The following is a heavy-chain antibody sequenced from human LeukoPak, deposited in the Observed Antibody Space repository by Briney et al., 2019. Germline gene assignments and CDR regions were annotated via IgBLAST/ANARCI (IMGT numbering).Heavy chain of an antibody. V-gene: IGHV4-59*01. CDR1: GGSISSYY. D-gene: IGHD3-10*01. CDR3: ARGGYYGSGNDFRFDP. Sequence: SETLSLTCTVSGGSISSYYWSWIRQPPGKGVEWIGYIYYSGSTNYKPSLKSRVTISVDTSKNQFSLKLSSVTAADTAVYYCARGGYYGSGNDFRFDPWGQGTLVTVSS. J-gene: IGHJ5*02. CDR2: IYYSGST.